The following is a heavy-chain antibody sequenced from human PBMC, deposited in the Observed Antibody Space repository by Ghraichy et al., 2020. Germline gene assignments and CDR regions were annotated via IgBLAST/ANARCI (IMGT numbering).Heavy chain of an antibody. Sequence: GGYYWSWIRRLPGKGLEWIGYIYYSGTTYYNPSLKSRLTISVDPYKTQISLKLSSVTAADTAVYYCARDHPSSYYFDTWGQGTLVTVSS. CDR1: GGYY. V-gene: IGHV4-31*02. D-gene: IGHD3-16*01. CDR3: ARDHPSSYYFDT. J-gene: IGHJ4*02. CDR2: IYYSGTT.